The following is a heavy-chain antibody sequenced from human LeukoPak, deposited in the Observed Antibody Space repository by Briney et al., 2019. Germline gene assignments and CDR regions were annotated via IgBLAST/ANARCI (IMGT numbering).Heavy chain of an antibody. CDR2: INHSGST. CDR3: ARPSYDSSGYQFFDY. Sequence: PSETLSLTYAVYGGSFSGYYWSWIRQPPGKGLEWIGEINHSGSTNYNPSLKSRVTISVDTSKNQFSLKLSSVTAADTAVYYCARPSYDSSGYQFFDYWGQGTLVTVSS. V-gene: IGHV4-34*01. J-gene: IGHJ4*02. D-gene: IGHD3-22*01. CDR1: GGSFSGYY.